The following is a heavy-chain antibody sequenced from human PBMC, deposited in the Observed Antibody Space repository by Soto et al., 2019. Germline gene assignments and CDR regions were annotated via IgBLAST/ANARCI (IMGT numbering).Heavy chain of an antibody. D-gene: IGHD6-13*01. Sequence: QVQLQESGPGLVKPSETLSLTCTVSGGSISNYYWSWIRQPAGKGLEWIGRIYTSGSTNYNPSLKSRVTMSVDTSKNQFSLKLSSVTAVDTAVYYCARAWAAAGKGWFDPWGQGTLVTVSS. CDR2: IYTSGST. CDR3: ARAWAAAGKGWFDP. V-gene: IGHV4-4*07. CDR1: GGSISNYY. J-gene: IGHJ5*02.